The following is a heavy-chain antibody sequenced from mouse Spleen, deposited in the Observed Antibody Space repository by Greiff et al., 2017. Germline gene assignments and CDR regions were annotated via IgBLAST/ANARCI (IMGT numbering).Heavy chain of an antibody. Sequence: QVQLKQPGTELVKPGASVKLSCKASGYTFTSYWMHWVKQRPGQGLEWIGNINPTNGGTHYNEKFKNKATLIVDKSSSTGFMQLSSLTSEDSAVYYCARDSSGYDYWGQGTTLTVSS. V-gene: IGHV1-53*01. CDR1: GYTFTSYW. CDR3: ARDSSGYDY. D-gene: IGHD3-2*01. J-gene: IGHJ2*01. CDR2: INPTNGGT.